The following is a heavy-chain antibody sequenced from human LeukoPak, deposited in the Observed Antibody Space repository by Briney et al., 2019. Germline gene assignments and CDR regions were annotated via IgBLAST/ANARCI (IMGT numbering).Heavy chain of an antibody. CDR2: ISGSGGST. CDR3: AKFYAGEDTAMVPFDY. Sequence: PGGSLRLSCAASGFTFSSYSMNWVRQAPGKGLEWVSAISGSGGSTYYADSVKGRFTISRDNSKNTLYLQMNSLRAEDTAVYYCAKFYAGEDTAMVPFDYWGQGTLVTVSS. J-gene: IGHJ4*02. V-gene: IGHV3-23*01. CDR1: GFTFSSYS. D-gene: IGHD5-18*01.